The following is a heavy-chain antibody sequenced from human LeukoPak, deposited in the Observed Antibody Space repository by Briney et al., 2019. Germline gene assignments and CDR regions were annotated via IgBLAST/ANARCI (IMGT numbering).Heavy chain of an antibody. V-gene: IGHV4-34*01. J-gene: IGHJ4*02. Sequence: SETLSLTCAVYGGSFSGYYWSWIRQPPGKGLEWIGEINHSGSTNYNPSLKSRVTISVDTSKNQFSLKLSSETAADTAVYYCARATPARGYYGSGSYYFYWGQGTLVTVSS. D-gene: IGHD3-10*01. CDR3: ARATPARGYYGSGSYYFY. CDR2: INHSGST. CDR1: GGSFSGYY.